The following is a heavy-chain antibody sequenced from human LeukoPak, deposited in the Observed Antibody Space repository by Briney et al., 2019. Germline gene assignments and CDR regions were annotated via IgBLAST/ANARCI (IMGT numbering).Heavy chain of an antibody. CDR1: GGSISSGDYY. CDR2: IYYSGST. Sequence: PSQTLSLTCSVSGGSISSGDYYWSWIRQPPGKGLEWIGHIYYSGSTHHNPSLKSRVTISVDTSKNQFSLKLSSVTATDTAVYCCARSLLSAGSGSYGFDPWGQGTLVTVSS. D-gene: IGHD3-10*01. J-gene: IGHJ5*02. V-gene: IGHV4-30-4*01. CDR3: ARSLLSAGSGSYGFDP.